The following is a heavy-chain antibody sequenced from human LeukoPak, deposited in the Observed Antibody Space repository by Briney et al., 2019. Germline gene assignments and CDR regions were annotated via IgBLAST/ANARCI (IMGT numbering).Heavy chain of an antibody. CDR3: AKEGVEMATIRGYYFDY. Sequence: PGGSLRLSCAASGFTFSSYGMHWVRQAPGKGLEWVAVISYDGSNKYYADSVKGRFTISRDNSKNTLYLQMNSLRAEDTAVYYCAKEGVEMATIRGYYFDYWGQGTLVTVSS. CDR1: GFTFSSYG. D-gene: IGHD5-24*01. CDR2: ISYDGSNK. J-gene: IGHJ4*02. V-gene: IGHV3-30*18.